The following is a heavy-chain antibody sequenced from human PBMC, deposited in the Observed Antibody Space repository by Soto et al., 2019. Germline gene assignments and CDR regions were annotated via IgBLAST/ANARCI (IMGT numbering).Heavy chain of an antibody. D-gene: IGHD2-15*01. J-gene: IGHJ6*02. CDR1: GFTFSNYA. CDR3: ARAGCDGGTCYTLVGLRYGMDV. CDR2: ISYDGNNK. Sequence: QVQLVESGGGVVQPGRSLRLSCAASGFTFSNYAMYWVRQAPGKGLEWVAVISYDGNNKYYADSVKGRFTISRDNSKNMLYLKMNSLRAEDTAVYYCARAGCDGGTCYTLVGLRYGMDVWGQGTTVTVSS. V-gene: IGHV3-30-3*01.